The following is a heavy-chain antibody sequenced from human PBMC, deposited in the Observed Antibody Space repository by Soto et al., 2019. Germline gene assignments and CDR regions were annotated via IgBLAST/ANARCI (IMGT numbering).Heavy chain of an antibody. Sequence: QPGGSLRLSCAASGFTFSSYGMHWVRQAPGKGLEWVAVISYDGSNKYYADSVKGRFTISRDNSKNTLYLQMNSLRAEDTAVYYCAKTFFGTSGYFDYWGQGTLVTVSS. CDR1: GFTFSSYG. J-gene: IGHJ4*02. D-gene: IGHD3-10*01. V-gene: IGHV3-30*18. CDR2: ISYDGSNK. CDR3: AKTFFGTSGYFDY.